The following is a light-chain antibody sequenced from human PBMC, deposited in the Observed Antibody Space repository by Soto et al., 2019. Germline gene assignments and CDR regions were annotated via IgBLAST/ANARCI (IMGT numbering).Light chain of an antibody. J-gene: IGLJ1*01. CDR2: ANN. V-gene: IGLV1-40*01. Sequence: QSVLTQPPSVSGAPGQRVSISCTGSSSNIGAGYDVHWYQHLPETAPKLLIYANNNRPSGVPARFSASKSGTSASLAITGLQAEDEADYYCQSYDSSRSPLYVFGTGTKVTVL. CDR3: QSYDSSRSPLYV. CDR1: SSNIGAGYD.